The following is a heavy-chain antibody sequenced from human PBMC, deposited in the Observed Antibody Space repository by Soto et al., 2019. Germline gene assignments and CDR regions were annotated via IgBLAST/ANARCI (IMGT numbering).Heavy chain of an antibody. CDR3: ATVFDV. CDR2: IDTDGGGT. V-gene: IGHV3-74*01. CDR1: GFTFRSHR. J-gene: IGHJ4*02. Sequence: EVQLVESGGGLVQPGGSLRVSCAASGFTFRSHRIHWVRQAPGKGLEWVSRIDTDGGGTSYEDSVKGRFTISTDNAENPVYLQMNGLRVEDTAVYYCATVFDVWGQGTLVTVSS. D-gene: IGHD4-17*01.